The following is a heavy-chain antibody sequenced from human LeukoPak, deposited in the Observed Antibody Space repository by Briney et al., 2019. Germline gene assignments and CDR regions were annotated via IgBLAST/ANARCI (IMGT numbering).Heavy chain of an antibody. CDR1: GFTFSSYG. Sequence: GGSLRLSCAASGFTFSSYGMHWVRQAPGKGLEWVAVIWYDGSNKYYADSVKVRFTISRDNSKNTLYLQMNSLRAEDTAVYYCAKDSEWFSSSWFDETGFDYWGQGTLVTVSS. V-gene: IGHV3-33*06. CDR2: IWYDGSNK. J-gene: IGHJ4*02. D-gene: IGHD6-13*01. CDR3: AKDSEWFSSSWFDETGFDY.